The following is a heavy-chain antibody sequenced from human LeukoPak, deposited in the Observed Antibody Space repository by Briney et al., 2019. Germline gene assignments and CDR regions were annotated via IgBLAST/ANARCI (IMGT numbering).Heavy chain of an antibody. Sequence: SGGSLRLSCAASGFTFSSYAMTWVRQAPGKGLEWVSTIGGGGGATYYADSVKGRFTISRDNSKNTLSLQMNSLRAEDTAVYYCARESSGYSTSHWGQGTLVTVSS. CDR2: IGGGGGAT. J-gene: IGHJ4*02. D-gene: IGHD6-13*01. CDR3: ARESSGYSTSH. CDR1: GFTFSSYA. V-gene: IGHV3-23*01.